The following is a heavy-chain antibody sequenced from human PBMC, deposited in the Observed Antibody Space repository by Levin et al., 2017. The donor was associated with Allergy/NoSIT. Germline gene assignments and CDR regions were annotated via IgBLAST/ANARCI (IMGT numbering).Heavy chain of an antibody. D-gene: IGHD3-10*01. CDR1: GGSFSGYY. CDR3: ARGTTYYYGSGSFGY. CDR2: INHSGST. J-gene: IGHJ4*02. V-gene: IGHV4-34*01. Sequence: RPSETLSLTCAVYGGSFSGYYWSWIRQPPGKGLEWIGEINHSGSTNYNPSLKSRVTISVDTSKNQFSLKLSSVTAADTAVYYCARGTTYYYGSGSFGYWGQGTLVTVSS.